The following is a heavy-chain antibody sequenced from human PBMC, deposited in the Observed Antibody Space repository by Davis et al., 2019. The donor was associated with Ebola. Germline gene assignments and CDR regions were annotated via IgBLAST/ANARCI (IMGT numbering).Heavy chain of an antibody. D-gene: IGHD6-19*01. CDR3: ARERWLGDYYFDY. CDR1: GFTFDDYG. V-gene: IGHV3-20*04. CDR2: INWNGGST. J-gene: IGHJ4*02. Sequence: GESLKISCAASGFTFDDYGMSWVRQAPGKGLEWVSGINWNGGSTGYADSVKGRFTISRDNAKNSLYLQMNSLRAEDTAVYYCARERWLGDYYFDYWGQGTLVTVSS.